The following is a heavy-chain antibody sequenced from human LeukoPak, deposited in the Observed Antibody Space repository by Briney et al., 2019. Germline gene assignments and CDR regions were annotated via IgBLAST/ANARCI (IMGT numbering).Heavy chain of an antibody. CDR1: GGTFSSYA. CDR3: ARDQAKGEWLRNFDY. Sequence: GASVKVSCKASGGTFSSYAISWVRQAPGQGLEWMGGIIPIFGTANYAQKFQGRVTITADKSTSTACMELSSLRSEDTAVYYCARDQAKGEWLRNFDYWGQGTLVTVSS. CDR2: IIPIFGTA. J-gene: IGHJ4*02. D-gene: IGHD5-12*01. V-gene: IGHV1-69*06.